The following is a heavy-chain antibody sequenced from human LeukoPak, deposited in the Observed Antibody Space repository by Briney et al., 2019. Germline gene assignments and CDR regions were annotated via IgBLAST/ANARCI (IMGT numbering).Heavy chain of an antibody. CDR3: ARDRRAFDI. J-gene: IGHJ3*02. V-gene: IGHV3-33*01. Sequence: GGSLRLSCAASGFTFSSYGMHWVRQAPGKGLEWVAVIWYDGSNKYYADSVKGRFTISGDNSKNTLYLQMNSLRAEDTAVYYCARDRRAFDIWGQGTMVTVSS. CDR2: IWYDGSNK. CDR1: GFTFSSYG.